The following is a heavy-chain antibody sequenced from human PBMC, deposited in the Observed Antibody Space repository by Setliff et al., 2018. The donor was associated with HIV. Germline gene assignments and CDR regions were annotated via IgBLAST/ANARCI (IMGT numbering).Heavy chain of an antibody. D-gene: IGHD5-12*01. CDR2: IFYSGIT. CDR1: GDSISGNSFF. CDR3: ARSGGSRHYYYYYMDV. V-gene: IGHV4-61*05. J-gene: IGHJ6*03. Sequence: SETLSLTCNVSGDSISGNSFFWGWIRQPPGKGLEWIGYIFYSGITNYNPSLKSRVTISVDTSKNQFSLKLGSVTAADTAVYYCARSGGSRHYYYYYMDVWGKGTTVTVSS.